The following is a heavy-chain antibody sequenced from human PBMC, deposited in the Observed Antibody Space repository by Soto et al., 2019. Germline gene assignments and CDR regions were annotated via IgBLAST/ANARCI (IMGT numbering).Heavy chain of an antibody. Sequence: SETLSLTCTVSGGSVSSDSHYWSWVRQPPGKGLEWLGYVYYMGATNYNPSLRSRLTMSVDTSKNQFSLKLSSVTAADTAVYYCARVPDRWGQGTLVTSPQ. V-gene: IGHV4-61*01. CDR1: GGSVSSDSHY. J-gene: IGHJ5*02. CDR3: ARVPDR. D-gene: IGHD2-2*01. CDR2: VYYMGAT.